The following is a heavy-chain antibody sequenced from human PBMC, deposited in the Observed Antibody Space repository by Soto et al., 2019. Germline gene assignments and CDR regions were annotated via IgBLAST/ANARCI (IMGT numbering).Heavy chain of an antibody. V-gene: IGHV4-59*01. CDR2: IYYSGST. D-gene: IGHD2-2*02. CDR3: ARGTVVPAAIIGWFDP. Sequence: SLTCTVSGGSISSYYWSWIRQPPGKGLEWIGYIYYSGSTNYNPSLKSRVTISVDTSKNQFSLKLSSVTAADTAVYYCARGTVVPAAIIGWFDPWGQGTLVTVSS. J-gene: IGHJ5*02. CDR1: GGSISSYY.